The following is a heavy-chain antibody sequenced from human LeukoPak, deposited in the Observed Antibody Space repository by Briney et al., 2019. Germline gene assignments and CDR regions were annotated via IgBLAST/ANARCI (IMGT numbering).Heavy chain of an antibody. J-gene: IGHJ4*02. D-gene: IGHD2-2*02. CDR3: ARGGEYCSSTSCYSLLDY. CDR2: INHSGST. Sequence: SETLSLTCAVYGGSFSGYYWSWIRQPPGKGLEWIGEINHSGSTNYNPSLKSRVTISVDTSKNQFSLKLSSVTAADTAVYYCARGGEYCSSTSCYSLLDYWGQGTLVTVSS. V-gene: IGHV4-34*01. CDR1: GGSFSGYY.